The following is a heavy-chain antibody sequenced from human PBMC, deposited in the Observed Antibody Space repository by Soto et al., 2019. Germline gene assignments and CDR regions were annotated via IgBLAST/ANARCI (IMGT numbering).Heavy chain of an antibody. J-gene: IGHJ6*02. Sequence: EVQLVESGGGLVQPGGSLRLSCEASGFTFRNYDMHWVRQGTGKGLEWVSGISAAGDPDYADSVEGRFTISRENAQNSFFLQMNSLGVGDTAVYYCARTDRDFYGLDVWGQGTTVIVS. V-gene: IGHV3-13*05. CDR3: ARTDRDFYGLDV. CDR1: GFTFRNYD. CDR2: ISAAGDP.